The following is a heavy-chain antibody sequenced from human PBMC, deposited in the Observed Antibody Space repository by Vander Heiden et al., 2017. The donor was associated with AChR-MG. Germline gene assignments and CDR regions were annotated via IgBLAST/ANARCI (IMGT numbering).Heavy chain of an antibody. CDR1: GFTFSSYA. V-gene: IGHV3-23*01. J-gene: IGHJ3*02. CDR3: AKATRRVKLGAFDI. D-gene: IGHD3-16*01. CDR2: ISGSGGRK. Sequence: EVQLLESGGGLVQPGGSLRLSCAASGFTFSSYAMSWVRQAPGKGLEWVSAISGSGGRKYYADAVKGRFTISRDNSKNTLYLQMKRMRAEDTAVYYCAKATRRVKLGAFDIWGQGTMVTVSS.